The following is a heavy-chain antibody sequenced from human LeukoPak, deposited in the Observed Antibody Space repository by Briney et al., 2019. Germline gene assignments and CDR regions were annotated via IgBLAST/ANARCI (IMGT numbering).Heavy chain of an antibody. CDR2: ISSSGNAI. D-gene: IGHD6-19*01. V-gene: IGHV3-48*03. J-gene: IGHJ5*02. CDR1: GFPFSSYE. CDR3: AVNGFSSGWYSGNWFDP. Sequence: GGSLRLSCAASGFPFSSYEMNWVRQAPGKGLEWVSYISSSGNAIYYADSVKGRFTISRDNAKNSLYLQMNSLRAEDTAVYYCAVNGFSSGWYSGNWFDPWGQGTLVTVSS.